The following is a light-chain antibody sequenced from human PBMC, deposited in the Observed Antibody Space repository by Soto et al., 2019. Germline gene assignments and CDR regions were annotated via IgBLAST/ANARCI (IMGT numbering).Light chain of an antibody. CDR2: DVS. CDR1: GSDVGGYDF. CDR3: GSYAGTYTVV. Sequence: QSALTQPRSVSGSPGQSVTISCTGTGSDVGGYDFVSWYQQHPGKAPELMIYDVSKRPSGVPDRFSGSKSGNTASLTISGLQDDEEADYYCGSYAGTYTVVFGGGTKLTVL. J-gene: IGLJ2*01. V-gene: IGLV2-11*01.